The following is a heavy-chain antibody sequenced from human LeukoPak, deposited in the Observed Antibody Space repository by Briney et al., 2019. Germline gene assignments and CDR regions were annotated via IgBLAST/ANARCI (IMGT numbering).Heavy chain of an antibody. Sequence: GASVKVSCKASGYTFTSYAMHWVRQAPGQRLEWMGWISAYNGNTNYAQKLQGRVTMTTDTSTSTAYMELRSLRSDDTAVYYCARAFYYYDSSGFDAGAFDIWGQGTMVTVSS. J-gene: IGHJ3*02. D-gene: IGHD3-22*01. CDR1: GYTFTSYA. V-gene: IGHV1-18*01. CDR3: ARAFYYYDSSGFDAGAFDI. CDR2: ISAYNGNT.